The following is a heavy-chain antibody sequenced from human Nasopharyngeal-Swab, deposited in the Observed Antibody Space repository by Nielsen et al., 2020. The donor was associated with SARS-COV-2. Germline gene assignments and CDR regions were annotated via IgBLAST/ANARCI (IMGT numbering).Heavy chain of an antibody. CDR3: ARDRGDGYNLYHFDY. CDR1: GFTFSSYG. Sequence: GESLKISCAASGFTFSSYGMHWVRQAPGKGLEWVAVISYDGSNKYYADSVKGRFTISRDNSKNTLYLQMNSLRAEDTAVYYCARDRGDGYNLYHFDYWGQGTLVTVSS. CDR2: ISYDGSNK. D-gene: IGHD5-24*01. V-gene: IGHV3-30*03. J-gene: IGHJ4*02.